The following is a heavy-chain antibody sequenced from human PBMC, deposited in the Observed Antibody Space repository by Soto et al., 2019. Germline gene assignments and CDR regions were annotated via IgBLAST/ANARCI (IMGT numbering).Heavy chain of an antibody. CDR1: GFTFSGSA. J-gene: IGHJ6*02. D-gene: IGHD3-22*01. Sequence: PGGSLRLSCAASGFTFSGSAMHWVRQASGKGLEWVGRIRSKANSYATAYAASVKGRFTISRDDSENTAYLQMNSLKTEDTAVYYCTRPSYYYDSSNPMDVWGQGTTVTVSS. CDR3: TRPSYYYDSSNPMDV. V-gene: IGHV3-73*01. CDR2: IRSKANSYAT.